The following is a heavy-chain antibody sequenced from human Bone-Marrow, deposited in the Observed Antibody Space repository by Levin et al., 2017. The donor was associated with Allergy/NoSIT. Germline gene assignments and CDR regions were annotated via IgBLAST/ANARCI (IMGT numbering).Heavy chain of an antibody. D-gene: IGHD1-26*01. Sequence: HTGGSLRLSCAASGFNFSGYEMNWVRQAPGKGLEWIAYISASGNTKHLADSVMGRFSLSRDNAKNSLSLQMNNLRVEDTALYYCAREEWVLRYNWFDSWGQGTLVTVSS. V-gene: IGHV3-48*03. J-gene: IGHJ5*01. CDR3: AREEWVLRYNWFDS. CDR1: GFNFSGYE. CDR2: ISASGNTK.